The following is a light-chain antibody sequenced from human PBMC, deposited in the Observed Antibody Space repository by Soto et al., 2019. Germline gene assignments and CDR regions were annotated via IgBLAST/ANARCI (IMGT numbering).Light chain of an antibody. CDR1: QSISSTY. Sequence: EIVLTQSPGTLSLSPGERATLSCRASQSISSTYLAWYQQKRGQAPRLLIDVASSRATGIPDRFSGSGYGTDFTLTISILAPEDFAVYYCQLYGHPPPSYTFGQWTKLEIK. CDR3: QLYGHPPPSYT. CDR2: VAS. J-gene: IGKJ2*01. V-gene: IGKV3-20*01.